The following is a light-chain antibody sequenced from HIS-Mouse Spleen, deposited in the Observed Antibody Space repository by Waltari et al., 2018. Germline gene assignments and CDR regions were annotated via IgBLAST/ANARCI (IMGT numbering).Light chain of an antibody. CDR1: QSISSL. CDR2: KAS. Sequence: DIQMTQSPSTLSASVGDRVTITCRASQSISSLLAWYQQKPGKAPKLLIYKASSLESGVPSRFSGSGSGTEFTLTISSLQPDDFATYYCQQYNSYSWTFGQGTKVEIK. V-gene: IGKV1-5*03. CDR3: QQYNSYSWT. J-gene: IGKJ1*01.